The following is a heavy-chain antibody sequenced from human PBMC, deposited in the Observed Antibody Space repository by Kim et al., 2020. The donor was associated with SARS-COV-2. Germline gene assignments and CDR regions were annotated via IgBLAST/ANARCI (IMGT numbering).Heavy chain of an antibody. CDR3: AGAAMGGDDAFDI. V-gene: IGHV3-30*01. D-gene: IGHD5-18*01. Sequence: YADSVKGRFTNSRDNSKNTLYLQMNSLRAEDTAVYYCAGAAMGGDDAFDIWGQGTMVTVSS. J-gene: IGHJ3*02.